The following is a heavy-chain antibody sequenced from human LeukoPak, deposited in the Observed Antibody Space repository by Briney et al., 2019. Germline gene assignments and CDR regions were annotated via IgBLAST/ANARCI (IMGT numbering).Heavy chain of an antibody. D-gene: IGHD6-13*01. CDR3: ASGASGGSWFPFDY. J-gene: IGHJ4*02. Sequence: SVKVSCKASGGTFSSYAISWVRQAPGQGLEWMGRIIPIFGTANYAQKLQGRVTITTDESTSTACMELSSLRSEDTAVYYCASGASGGSWFPFDYWGQGTLVTVSS. V-gene: IGHV1-69*05. CDR2: IIPIFGTA. CDR1: GGTFSSYA.